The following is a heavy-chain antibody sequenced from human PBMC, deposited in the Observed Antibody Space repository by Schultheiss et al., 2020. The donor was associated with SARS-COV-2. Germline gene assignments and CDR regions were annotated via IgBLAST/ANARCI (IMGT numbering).Heavy chain of an antibody. D-gene: IGHD2-2*02. CDR1: GYTLTELS. J-gene: IGHJ5*02. CDR3: ALMREAIVVVPAAINWFDP. Sequence: ASVKVSCKVSGYTLTELSMHWVRQAPGKGLEWMGGFDPEDGETIYAQKFQGRVTMTTDTSTSTAYMELRSLRSDDTAVYYCALMREAIVVVPAAINWFDPWGQGTLVTVSS. CDR2: FDPEDGET. V-gene: IGHV1-24*01.